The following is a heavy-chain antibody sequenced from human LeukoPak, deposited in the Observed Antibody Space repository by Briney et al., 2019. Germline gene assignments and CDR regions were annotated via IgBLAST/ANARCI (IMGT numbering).Heavy chain of an antibody. CDR1: GYTFTGYY. J-gene: IGHJ4*01. Sequence: ASVKVSCKASGYTFTGYYMHWVRQAPGQGLEWMGWINPNSGGTNYAQSFQARVTMTRDTSIGSGYMELTGLESDDTAVYYCARGRRILGGPENAGDFFDYWGQGSLVTVSS. V-gene: IGHV1-2*02. CDR2: INPNSGGT. CDR3: ARGRRILGGPENAGDFFDY. D-gene: IGHD3-16*01.